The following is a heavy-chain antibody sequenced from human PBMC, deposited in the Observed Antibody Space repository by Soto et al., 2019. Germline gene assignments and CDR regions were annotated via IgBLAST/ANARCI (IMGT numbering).Heavy chain of an antibody. D-gene: IGHD6-13*01. Sequence: EVQLVESGGGLVKPGGSLRLSCAASGFTFSSYSMNWVRQAPGKGLEWVSSISSSSSYIYYADSVKGRFTISRDNAKNSLYLQMNSLRAEDTAVYYCARERTGSWASDPFDYWGQGTLVTVSS. CDR1: GFTFSSYS. V-gene: IGHV3-21*01. J-gene: IGHJ4*02. CDR2: ISSSSSYI. CDR3: ARERTGSWASDPFDY.